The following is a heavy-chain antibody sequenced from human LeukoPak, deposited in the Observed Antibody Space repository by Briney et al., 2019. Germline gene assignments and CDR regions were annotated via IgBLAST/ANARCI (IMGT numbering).Heavy chain of an antibody. CDR2: IYYSGST. D-gene: IGHD6-13*01. V-gene: IGHV4-59*08. CDR1: GGSISSYY. J-gene: IGHJ6*02. Sequence: PSETLSLTCTVSGGSISSYYWSWIRQPPGKGLEWIGYIYYSGSTNYNPSLKSRVTISVDTSKNQFSLKLSSVTAADTAVYYCASGGYSSSWYDYYYYYYGTDVWGQGTTVTVSS. CDR3: ASGGYSSSWYDYYYYYYGTDV.